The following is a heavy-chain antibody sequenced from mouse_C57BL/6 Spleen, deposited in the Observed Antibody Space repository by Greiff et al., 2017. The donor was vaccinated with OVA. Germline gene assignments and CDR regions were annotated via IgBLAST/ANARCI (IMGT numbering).Heavy chain of an antibody. D-gene: IGHD4-1*01. CDR2: IDPNSGGT. CDR3: ARITGKCTGYFDY. V-gene: IGHV1-72*01. Sequence: QVQLQQPGAELVKPGASVKLSCKASGYTFTSYWMHWVKQRPGRGLEWIGRIDPNSGGTKYNEKLKSKATLTLDQPYSTAYMQLSSLTSEDSAVYYCARITGKCTGYFDYWGQGTTLTVSS. J-gene: IGHJ2*01. CDR1: GYTFTSYW.